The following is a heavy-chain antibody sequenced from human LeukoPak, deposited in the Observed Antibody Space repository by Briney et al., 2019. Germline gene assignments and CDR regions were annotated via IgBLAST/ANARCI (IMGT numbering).Heavy chain of an antibody. CDR1: GASISSYY. V-gene: IGHV4-4*07. D-gene: IGHD3-22*01. CDR2: IYTSGST. Sequence: PSETLSLTCTVSGASISSYYWSWIRQPAGKGLEWIGRIYTSGSTNYNPSLKSRVTMSVDTSKNQFSLKLSSVTAADTAVYYCARDQWCYDSSGYYRQYYFDYWGQGTLVTVSS. CDR3: ARDQWCYDSSGYYRQYYFDY. J-gene: IGHJ4*02.